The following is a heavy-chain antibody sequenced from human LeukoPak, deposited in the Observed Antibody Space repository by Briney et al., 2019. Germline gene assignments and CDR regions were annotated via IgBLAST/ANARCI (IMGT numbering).Heavy chain of an antibody. D-gene: IGHD1-1*01. J-gene: IGHJ4*02. CDR1: GFTFSSYE. CDR3: ARAPTGTVY. Sequence: PGGSLRLSCAASGFTFSSYEMNWVRRAPGRGLEWVSYISSSGSTIYYAGSVKGRFTISRDNAKNSLYLQMNSLRAEDTAVYYCARAPTGTVYWGQGTLVTVSS. V-gene: IGHV3-48*03. CDR2: ISSSGSTI.